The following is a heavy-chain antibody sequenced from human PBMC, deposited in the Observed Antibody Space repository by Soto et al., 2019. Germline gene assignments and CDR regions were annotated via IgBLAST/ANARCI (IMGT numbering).Heavy chain of an antibody. CDR1: GYTLTELS. Sequence: ASVKVSCKVSGYTLTELSMHWVRQAPGQGLEWMGIINPSGGSTSYAQKFQGRVTMTRDTSTSTVYMELSSLRSEDTAVYYCAREGGVRYYYDSSGYRPFGPWGQGTLVTVSS. D-gene: IGHD3-22*01. CDR2: INPSGGST. CDR3: AREGGVRYYYDSSGYRPFGP. J-gene: IGHJ5*02. V-gene: IGHV1-46*03.